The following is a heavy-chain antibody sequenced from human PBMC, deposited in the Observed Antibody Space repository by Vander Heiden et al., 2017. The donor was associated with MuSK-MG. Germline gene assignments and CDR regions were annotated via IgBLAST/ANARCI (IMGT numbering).Heavy chain of an antibody. CDR2: ISPHNGNT. Sequence: QVQLVQSGAEVKKPGASVKVSCKAFGYPFTSYHLVGVRQAPEQGLEWMGLISPHNGNTTYAQKFQGRVTMTADTSTSTAYMELRSLRSDDTAVYYCARQGALYTMLPGIMEYWGQGALVTVSS. CDR1: GYPFTSYH. CDR3: ARQGALYTMLPGIMEY. J-gene: IGHJ4*02. D-gene: IGHD3-10*01. V-gene: IGHV1-18*01.